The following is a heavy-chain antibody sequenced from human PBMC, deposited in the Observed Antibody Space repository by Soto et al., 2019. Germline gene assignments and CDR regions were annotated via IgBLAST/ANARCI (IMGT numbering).Heavy chain of an antibody. V-gene: IGHV3-21*01. CDR2: ISSGRSYI. CDR3: ARDHYDSSGFYNIFFYYYGLDV. Sequence: EVQLVESGGGLVKAGGSLRLSCSASGFTFSSYSMNWVRQAPGKGLEWVSSISSGRSYIYYADSVKGRFTISRDNAKNSLYLQMNSLRAADTAVYYCARDHYDSSGFYNIFFYYYGLDVWGPGTTVTVS. J-gene: IGHJ6*02. D-gene: IGHD3-22*01. CDR1: GFTFSSYS.